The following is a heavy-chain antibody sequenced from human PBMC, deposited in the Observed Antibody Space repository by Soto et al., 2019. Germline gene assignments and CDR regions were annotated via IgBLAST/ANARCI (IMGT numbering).Heavy chain of an antibody. J-gene: IGHJ5*01. CDR2: IYYSGTT. CDR1: GGSISDSTYY. D-gene: IGHD2-21*02. V-gene: IGHV4-39*01. Sequence: SETLSLTCTVSGGSISDSTYYWDWIRQPPGKGLEWIGTIYYSGTTYYNPSLKSRVTISVDTSKNQFSLKLSSVTAADTADYHCARRSSYCGWLDSWGQGTLVTGSS. CDR3: ARRSSYCGWLDS.